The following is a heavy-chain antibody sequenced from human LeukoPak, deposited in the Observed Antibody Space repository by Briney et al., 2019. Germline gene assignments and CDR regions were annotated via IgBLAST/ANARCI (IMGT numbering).Heavy chain of an antibody. CDR3: AKDQSAVTMVRGVIKNWFDP. CDR2: ISGSGGST. J-gene: IGHJ5*02. Sequence: GGSLRLSCAASGFTFSSYAMSWVRQAPGKGLEWVSAISGSGGSTYYADSVKGRFTISRDNSKNTPYLQMNSLRAEDTAVYYCAKDQSAVTMVRGVIKNWFDPWGQGTLVTVSS. CDR1: GFTFSSYA. V-gene: IGHV3-23*01. D-gene: IGHD3-10*01.